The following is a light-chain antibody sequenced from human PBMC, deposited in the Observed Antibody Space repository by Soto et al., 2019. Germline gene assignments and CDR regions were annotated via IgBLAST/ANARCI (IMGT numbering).Light chain of an antibody. CDR2: KAS. Sequence: DIQMTQSPSTLSASVGDRVTITCRASQSISSWLAWYQQKPGKVPKLLIYKASSLESGVPSRFSGSGSGTEFTLTISSLQPDDFATYYCLQYNSYSTFGQGTKVEIK. V-gene: IGKV1-5*03. CDR1: QSISSW. CDR3: LQYNSYST. J-gene: IGKJ1*01.